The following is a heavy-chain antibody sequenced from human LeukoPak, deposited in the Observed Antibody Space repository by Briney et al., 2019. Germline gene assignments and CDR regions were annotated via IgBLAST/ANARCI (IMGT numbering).Heavy chain of an antibody. CDR3: AKGTRSGWTDYYFDY. Sequence: PGGSLRLSCAASGFTFSSYSMNWVRQAPGKGLEWVAFIRYDGSNKYYADSVKGRFTISRDNSKNTLYLQMNSLRAEDTAVYYCAKGTRSGWTDYYFDYWGQGTLVTVSS. CDR2: IRYDGSNK. V-gene: IGHV3-30*02. D-gene: IGHD6-19*01. CDR1: GFTFSSYS. J-gene: IGHJ4*02.